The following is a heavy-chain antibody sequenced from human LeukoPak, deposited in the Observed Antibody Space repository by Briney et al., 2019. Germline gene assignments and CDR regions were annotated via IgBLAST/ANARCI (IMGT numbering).Heavy chain of an antibody. V-gene: IGHV1-69*06. CDR3: ARGDSSGYYGYYYYYMDV. CDR2: IIPIFGTA. CDR1: GGTFSSYA. Sequence: GASVKVSCKASGGTFSSYAISWVRQAPGQGLEWMGGIIPIFGTANYAQKFQGRVTITADKSTSTAYMELSSLRSEDTAVYYCARGDSSGYYGYYYYYMDVWGKGTTVTVSS. D-gene: IGHD3-22*01. J-gene: IGHJ6*03.